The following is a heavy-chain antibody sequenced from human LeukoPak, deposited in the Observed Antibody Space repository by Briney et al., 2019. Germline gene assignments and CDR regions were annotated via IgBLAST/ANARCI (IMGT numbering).Heavy chain of an antibody. D-gene: IGHD3-10*01. CDR1: GFTFSSCA. Sequence: PGGSLRLSCAASGFTFSSCAMSWVRQAPGKGLEWVSTFSGTDDTTYYADSVKGRFTISRDNSKNTLYLQMNSLRAEDTAVYYCAKDGEVTRYFDYWGQGTLVTVSS. CDR3: AKDGEVTRYFDY. J-gene: IGHJ4*02. V-gene: IGHV3-23*01. CDR2: FSGTDDTT.